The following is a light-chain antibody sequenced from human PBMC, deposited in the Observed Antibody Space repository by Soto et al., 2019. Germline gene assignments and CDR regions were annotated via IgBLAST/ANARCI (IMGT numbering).Light chain of an antibody. J-gene: IGKJ1*01. CDR2: ATS. V-gene: IGKV1-8*01. CDR3: QQYYEYPRT. Sequence: AIRMTQSPSSISASTGDRVAIACRASQALNDNLAWYQQKSGKAPKVLIYATSTLQSGVPSRFSASGSGTDFTLTINSLQSEDVATYYCQQYYEYPRTFGQGTKVEIK. CDR1: QALNDN.